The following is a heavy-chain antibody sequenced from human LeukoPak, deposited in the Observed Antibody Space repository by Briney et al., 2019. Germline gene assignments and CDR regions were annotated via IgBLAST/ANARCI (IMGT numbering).Heavy chain of an antibody. V-gene: IGHV3-66*01. Sequence: GGSLRLSCAASGFTFSSYSMNWVRQAPGKGLEWVSVIYSGGSTYYADSVKGRFTISRDNSKNTLYLQMNSLRAEDTAVYYCARGQQLEYFDYWGQGTLVTVSS. CDR2: IYSGGST. CDR1: GFTFSSYS. D-gene: IGHD6-13*01. CDR3: ARGQQLEYFDY. J-gene: IGHJ4*02.